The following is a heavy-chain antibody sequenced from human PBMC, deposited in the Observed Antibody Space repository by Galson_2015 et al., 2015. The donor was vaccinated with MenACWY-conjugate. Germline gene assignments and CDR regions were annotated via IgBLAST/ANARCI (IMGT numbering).Heavy chain of an antibody. CDR3: ARRGYYGSGSYYTISGGSDY. CDR2: IYYSGST. D-gene: IGHD3-10*01. V-gene: IGHV4-39*01. CDR1: GGSISRSSYY. J-gene: IGHJ4*02. Sequence: ETLSLTCTVSGGSISRSSYYWGWIRQPPGKGLEWIGSIYYSGSTYYNPSLKSRVTISVDTSKNQFSLKLSSVTAADTAVYYCARRGYYGSGSYYTISGGSDYWGQGTLVTVSS.